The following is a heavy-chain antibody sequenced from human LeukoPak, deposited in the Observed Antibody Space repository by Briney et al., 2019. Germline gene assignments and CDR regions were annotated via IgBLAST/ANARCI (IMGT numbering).Heavy chain of an antibody. D-gene: IGHD7-27*01. Sequence: GGSLRLSCEASGFTFSGYAVSWVRQAPGKGLEWVANIKQDGSEKQYVDSVKGRFAISRDNAENSLYLQMNSLKAEDTAVYYCGRFTRSGDSVYWGQGTLVTVSS. CDR2: IKQDGSEK. CDR3: GRFTRSGDSVY. J-gene: IGHJ4*02. V-gene: IGHV3-7*04. CDR1: GFTFSGYA.